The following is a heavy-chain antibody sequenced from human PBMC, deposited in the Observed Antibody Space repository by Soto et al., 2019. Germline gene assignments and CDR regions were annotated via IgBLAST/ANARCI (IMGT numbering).Heavy chain of an antibody. CDR3: ARERLIVVVPADQLPYYYYYGMDV. Sequence: ASVKVSCKASGYTFTSYGISWVRQAPGQGLEWMGWISAYNGNTNYAQKPQGRVTMTTDTSTSTAYVELRSLRSDDTAVYYCARERLIVVVPADQLPYYYYYGMDVWGQGTTVTV. V-gene: IGHV1-18*04. CDR1: GYTFTSYG. J-gene: IGHJ6*02. D-gene: IGHD2-2*01. CDR2: ISAYNGNT.